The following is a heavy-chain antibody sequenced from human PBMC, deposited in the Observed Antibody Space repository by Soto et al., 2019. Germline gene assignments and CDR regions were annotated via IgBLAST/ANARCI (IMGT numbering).Heavy chain of an antibody. CDR1: GGATSSGDYY. V-gene: IGHV4-30-4*01. Sequence: SETLSLTCTVSGGATSSGDYYWSWIRQSPGKGLEWMGYIHNSGTTYYNPSLKSQVSISVDTSKNQFSLKLSSVTAADTAVYYCAREHIVVVPAAMEGGFYYYGMDVWGQGTTVTVSS. J-gene: IGHJ6*02. CDR3: AREHIVVVPAAMEGGFYYYGMDV. D-gene: IGHD2-2*01. CDR2: IHNSGTT.